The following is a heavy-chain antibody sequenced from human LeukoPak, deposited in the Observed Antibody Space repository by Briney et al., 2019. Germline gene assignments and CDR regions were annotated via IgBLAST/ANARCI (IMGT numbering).Heavy chain of an antibody. Sequence: GGSLRLSCAASGFTVSSNYMSWVRQAPGKGLEWVSVIYSGGSTYYADSVKGRFTISGDNSKNTLYLQMNSLRAEDTAVYYCARVRTNYDILTGYSYYFDYWGQGTLVTVSS. CDR1: GFTVSSNY. CDR2: IYSGGST. CDR3: ARVRTNYDILTGYSYYFDY. J-gene: IGHJ4*02. V-gene: IGHV3-66*01. D-gene: IGHD3-9*01.